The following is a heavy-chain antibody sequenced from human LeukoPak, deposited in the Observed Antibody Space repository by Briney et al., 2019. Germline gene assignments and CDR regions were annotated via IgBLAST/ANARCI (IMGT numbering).Heavy chain of an antibody. J-gene: IGHJ6*02. D-gene: IGHD2-2*03. CDR2: ISHDGSNK. V-gene: IGHV3-30-3*01. CDR1: GFTFSNYA. CDR3: ARGMDFYYYVMDV. Sequence: GGSLRLSCAASGFTFSNYAMHWVRQAPVKGLEWVAVISHDGSNKYYADSVKGRFTISRDNSKNTLYLQMNTLRAEDTAVYYCARGMDFYYYVMDVWGQGTTVTVSS.